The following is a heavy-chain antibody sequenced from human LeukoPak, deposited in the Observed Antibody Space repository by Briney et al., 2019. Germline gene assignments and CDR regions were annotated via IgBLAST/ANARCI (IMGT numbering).Heavy chain of an antibody. CDR1: GFTFSSYA. D-gene: IGHD3-10*01. CDR2: IWYDDGSNK. V-gene: IGHV3-33*01. CDR3: ATLRLYGSGSYSSSW. J-gene: IGHJ4*02. Sequence: GRSLRLSCAASGFTFSSYALHRVRQAPGKGLEWVAVIWYDDGSNKYYADSVKGRFTISRDNSKNTLYLQMNSLRAEDTAVYYCATLRLYGSGSYSSSWWGQGTLVTVSS.